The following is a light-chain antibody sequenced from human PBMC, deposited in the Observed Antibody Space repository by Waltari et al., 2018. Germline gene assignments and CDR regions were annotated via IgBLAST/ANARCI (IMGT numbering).Light chain of an antibody. CDR3: NSYASSNTRV. V-gene: IGLV2-14*03. Sequence: QSALTQAASVSGSPGQPITIPCTGTSSYVGGYNYVSWYQQHPGKAPKLIIYDVSNRPSGVSNRFSGSKSGNTASLTISGLQAEDEADYYCNSYASSNTRVFGGGTKLTVL. J-gene: IGLJ3*02. CDR1: SSYVGGYNY. CDR2: DVS.